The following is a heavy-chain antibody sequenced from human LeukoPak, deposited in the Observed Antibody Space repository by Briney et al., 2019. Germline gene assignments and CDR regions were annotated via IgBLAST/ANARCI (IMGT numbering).Heavy chain of an antibody. J-gene: IGHJ4*02. V-gene: IGHV3-30*03. Sequence: PGGSLRLSCAASGFTFSSHEMNWVRQAPDKGLEWVAMISYHGSNEYYADSVKGRFTISRDNSKNTLYLQMNNPRVEDTAIYYCARVHDTTGYYHYFDSWGQGTLVTVSS. D-gene: IGHD3-9*01. CDR2: ISYHGSNE. CDR3: ARVHDTTGYYHYFDS. CDR1: GFTFSSHE.